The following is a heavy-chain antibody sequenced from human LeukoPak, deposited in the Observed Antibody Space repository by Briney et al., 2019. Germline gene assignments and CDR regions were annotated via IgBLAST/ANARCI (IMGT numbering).Heavy chain of an antibody. D-gene: IGHD6-13*01. Sequence: PGASVKVSCKASGYTFTSYGISWVRQAPGQGLEWMGWISAYNGNTNYAQKLQGRVTMTTDTSTSTAYMELRSLRSDDTAVYYCARDQRRFGVAAAGSFDPWGQGTLVTVSS. J-gene: IGHJ5*02. CDR2: ISAYNGNT. V-gene: IGHV1-18*01. CDR1: GYTFTSYG. CDR3: ARDQRRFGVAAAGSFDP.